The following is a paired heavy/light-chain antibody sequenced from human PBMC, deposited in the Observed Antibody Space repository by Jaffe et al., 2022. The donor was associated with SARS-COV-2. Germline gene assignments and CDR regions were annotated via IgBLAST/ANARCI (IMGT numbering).Heavy chain of an antibody. D-gene: IGHD2-15*01. V-gene: IGHV4-61*02. Sequence: QVQLQESGPGLVKPSQTLSLTCTVSGGSISSGSYYWSWIRQPAGKGLEWIGRIFISGSTNYNPSLKSRVTISVDTSKNQFSLKLSSVTAADTAVYYCARAKAGDGIVVLVAATGSSWFDPWGQGTLVTVSS. J-gene: IGHJ5*02. CDR3: ARAKAGDGIVVLVAATGSSWFDP. CDR1: GGSISSGSYY. CDR2: IFISGST.
Light chain of an antibody. V-gene: IGLV1-47*01. J-gene: IGLJ2*01. Sequence: QSVLTQSPSASGTPGQRVTISCSGSSSNIGSNYVYWYQQLPGTAPKLLIYRNNQRPSGVPDRFSGSKSGTSASLAISGLRSEDEADYYCAAWDDSLSGHVVFGGGTKVTVL. CDR3: AAWDDSLSGHVV. CDR2: RNN. CDR1: SSNIGSNY.